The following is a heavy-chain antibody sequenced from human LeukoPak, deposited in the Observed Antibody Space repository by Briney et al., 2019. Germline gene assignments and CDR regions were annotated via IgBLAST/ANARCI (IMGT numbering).Heavy chain of an antibody. CDR3: ARGVRYCSGGSCYSNTLTYMDV. CDR1: GFTFSSYN. CDR2: IRSRTSDI. Sequence: GGSLRLSCAASGFTFSSYNMNWVRQAPGKGLEWVSSIRSRTSDIYYADSVKGRFTISRDNAKNSLNLQMNSLRAEDTAVYYCARGVRYCSGGSCYSNTLTYMDVWGKGTTVTVSS. D-gene: IGHD2-15*01. J-gene: IGHJ6*03. V-gene: IGHV3-21*01.